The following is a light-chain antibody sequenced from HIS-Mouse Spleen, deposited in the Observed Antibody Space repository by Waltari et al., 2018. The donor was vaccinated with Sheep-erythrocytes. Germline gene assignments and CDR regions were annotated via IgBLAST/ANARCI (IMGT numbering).Light chain of an antibody. J-gene: IGKJ2*01. V-gene: IGKV3-20*01. CDR3: QQYGSSPYT. Sequence: EIVLRQSPGTLSLSPGERATLSCRPSQSVSSSYLAWYQQKPGQAPKLLISGASSRATGIPDRFSGSGSGTDFTLTISRLEPEDFAVYYCQQYGSSPYTFGQGTKLEIK. CDR1: QSVSSSY. CDR2: GAS.